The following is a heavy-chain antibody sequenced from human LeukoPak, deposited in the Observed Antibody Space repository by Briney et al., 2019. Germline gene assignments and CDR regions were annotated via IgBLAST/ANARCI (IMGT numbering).Heavy chain of an antibody. V-gene: IGHV3-11*01. J-gene: IGHJ5*02. Sequence: GGSLRLSCAASGFTFSNAWMSWVRQAPGKGLEWVSYISGSGNIINYADFVEGRFTISRDNAKNSLYLQMNSLRAEDTAVYYCATDRKNSSSVDPWGQGTLVTVSS. CDR1: GFTFSNAW. CDR2: ISGSGNII. CDR3: ATDRKNSSSVDP. D-gene: IGHD6-6*01.